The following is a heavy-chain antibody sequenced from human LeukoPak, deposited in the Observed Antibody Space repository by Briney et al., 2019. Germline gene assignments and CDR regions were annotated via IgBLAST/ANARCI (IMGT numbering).Heavy chain of an antibody. D-gene: IGHD6-6*01. CDR2: IIPSFGTA. J-gene: IGHJ5*02. CDR1: GGTFSSYA. Sequence: SVKLSCKASGGTFSSYAISWVRQAPGQGLEWMGGIIPSFGTANYAQKFQGRVTITTDESTSTAYMELSSLRSEDTAVYYCARVPYSSSSSWFDPWGQGTIVTVSS. CDR3: ARVPYSSSSSWFDP. V-gene: IGHV1-69*05.